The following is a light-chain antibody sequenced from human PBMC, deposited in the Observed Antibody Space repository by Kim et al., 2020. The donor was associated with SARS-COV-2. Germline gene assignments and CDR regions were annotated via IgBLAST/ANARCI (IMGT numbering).Light chain of an antibody. CDR2: WAA. Sequence: DIVMTQSPDSLAVSLGERATINCKSSQSVLYSSDNRNYLAWYQQKPGQPLKLLISWAATRESGVPDRFSGSGSGTDFTLTISSLQAEDVAVYYCQQYYSTPWTFGPGTKVDIK. CDR1: QSVLYSSDNRNY. CDR3: QQYYSTPWT. V-gene: IGKV4-1*01. J-gene: IGKJ1*01.